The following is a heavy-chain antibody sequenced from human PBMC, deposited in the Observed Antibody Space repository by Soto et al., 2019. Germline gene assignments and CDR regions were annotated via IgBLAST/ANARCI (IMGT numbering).Heavy chain of an antibody. V-gene: IGHV3-33*01. D-gene: IGHD1-26*01. Sequence: GGYLRLSCAASGFTFNNYGMHWVRQAPDKVLEWEALIWHDGSNKGYADSVKGRFTISRDNSENTLNLQMNSLRVDDTAVYYCTRAAIRGELLEYWGQGTQVTVSS. CDR2: IWHDGSNK. J-gene: IGHJ4*02. CDR1: GFTFNNYG. CDR3: TRAAIRGELLEY.